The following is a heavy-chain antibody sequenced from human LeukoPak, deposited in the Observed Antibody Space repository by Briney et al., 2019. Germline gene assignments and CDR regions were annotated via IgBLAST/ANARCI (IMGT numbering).Heavy chain of an antibody. CDR3: ARVGYDILTGYYPTDY. Sequence: ASVKVSCKASGYTFTSYGISWVRQAPGQGLEWMGWISAYNGNTNYAQKLQGRVTTTTDTSTSTAYMELRSLRSDDTAVYYCARVGYDILTGYYPTDYWGQGTLVTVSS. V-gene: IGHV1-18*01. CDR2: ISAYNGNT. CDR1: GYTFTSYG. D-gene: IGHD3-9*01. J-gene: IGHJ4*02.